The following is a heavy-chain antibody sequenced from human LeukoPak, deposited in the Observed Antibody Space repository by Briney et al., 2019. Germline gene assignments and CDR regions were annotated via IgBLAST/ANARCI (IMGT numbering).Heavy chain of an antibody. CDR3: ARSVAGRSPLDY. V-gene: IGHV3-30-3*01. J-gene: IGHJ4*02. CDR2: ISYDGSNK. D-gene: IGHD6-19*01. Sequence: GGSLRLTCAASGFTFSSHWMSWVRQAPGKGLEWVAVISYDGSNKYYADSVKGRFTISRDNSKNTLYLQMNSLRAEDTAVYYCARSVAGRSPLDYWGQGTLVTVSS. CDR1: GFTFSSHW.